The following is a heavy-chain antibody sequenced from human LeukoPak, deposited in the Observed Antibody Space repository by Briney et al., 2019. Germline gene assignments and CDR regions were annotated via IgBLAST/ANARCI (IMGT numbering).Heavy chain of an antibody. Sequence: GASVKVSCKASGGTFSSYASSWVRPAPGQGLEWMGRIIPILGIANYAQKFQGRVTITADKSTSTAYMELSSLRSEDTAVYYCARVLEYQLLSPYYYGMDVWGQGTTVTVSS. CDR2: IIPILGIA. D-gene: IGHD2-2*01. J-gene: IGHJ6*02. V-gene: IGHV1-69*04. CDR1: GGTFSSYA. CDR3: ARVLEYQLLSPYYYGMDV.